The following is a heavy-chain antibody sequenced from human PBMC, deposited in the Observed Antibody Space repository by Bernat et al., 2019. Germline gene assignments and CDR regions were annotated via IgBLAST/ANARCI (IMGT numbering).Heavy chain of an antibody. CDR2: MKQDGSLK. CDR1: GFTFSNYW. V-gene: IGHV3-7*03. J-gene: IGHJ3*01. CDR3: ARDGGYCSGGSCYDALDV. Sequence: EVQLVESGGGLVQPGGSLRLSCAASGFTFSNYWMNWVRQAPGKGLEWVANMKQDGSLKQYVDSVVGRFTISRDNAKNSLYLQMNSLRVEDTAVYYCARDGGYCSGGSCYDALDVWGQGTMVTVSS. D-gene: IGHD2-15*01.